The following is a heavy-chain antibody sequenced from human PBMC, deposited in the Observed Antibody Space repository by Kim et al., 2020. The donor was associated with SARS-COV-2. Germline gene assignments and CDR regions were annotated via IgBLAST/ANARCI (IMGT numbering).Heavy chain of an antibody. V-gene: IGHV4-34*01. J-gene: IGHJ4*02. D-gene: IGHD3-10*01. Sequence: PSRTSRVTISVDTSKNQFSLKLSSVTAADTAVYYCAGERITMVRGVIINYWGQGTLVTVSS. CDR3: AGERITMVRGVIINY.